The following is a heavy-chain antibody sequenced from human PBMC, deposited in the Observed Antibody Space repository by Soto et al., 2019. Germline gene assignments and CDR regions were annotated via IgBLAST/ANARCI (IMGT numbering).Heavy chain of an antibody. CDR3: ARDDHYGGYEAYFQH. V-gene: IGHV3-21*01. CDR1: GFTFSSYS. D-gene: IGHD4-17*01. Sequence: GGSLRLSCAASGFTFSSYSMNWVRQAPGKGLEWVSSISSSSSYIYYADSVKGRFTISRDNAKNSLYLQMNSLRAEDTAVYYCARDDHYGGYEAYFQHWGQGTLVTVSS. CDR2: ISSSSSYI. J-gene: IGHJ1*01.